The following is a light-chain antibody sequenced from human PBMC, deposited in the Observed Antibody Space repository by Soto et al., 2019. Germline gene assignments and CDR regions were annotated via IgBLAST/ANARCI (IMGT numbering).Light chain of an antibody. Sequence: EIVMTHSPATLSVSPWERATLSCRASQSVSSNLAWYQQKPGQAPRLLIYGASTRATGIPARFSGSGSGTEFTLTISSLQSEDFAVYYCQQYNNWPPVTIGQGTKVDIK. CDR1: QSVSSN. CDR3: QQYNNWPPVT. V-gene: IGKV3-15*01. J-gene: IGKJ1*01. CDR2: GAS.